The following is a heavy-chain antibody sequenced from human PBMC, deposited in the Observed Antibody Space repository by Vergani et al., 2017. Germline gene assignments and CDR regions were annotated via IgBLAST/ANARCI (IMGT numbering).Heavy chain of an antibody. J-gene: IGHJ3*02. CDR2: ISNDGRYK. Sequence: QVQLVESGGGVVQPGRSLRLSCPASGFTFNTYAMHWVRQAPGKGLEWVAVISNDGRYKYYADSVKGRFTFSRDNSKNTLYLQMNSLRAEDTAVYYCARYYGSGSYSHDAFDIWGQGTMVTVSS. V-gene: IGHV3-30*07. D-gene: IGHD3-10*01. CDR1: GFTFNTYA. CDR3: ARYYGSGSYSHDAFDI.